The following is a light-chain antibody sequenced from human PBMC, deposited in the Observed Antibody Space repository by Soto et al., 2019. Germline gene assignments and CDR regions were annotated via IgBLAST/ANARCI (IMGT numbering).Light chain of an antibody. CDR2: DAS. CDR3: QQYNSYSHT. CDR1: PSISSW. Sequence: DIQMTQSPSTLSASVGDRVTITCRASPSISSWLALYQQKPGKAPKLLIYDASSLESGVPSRFSGSGSGTEFTLTISSLQPDDFATYYCQQYNSYSHTFGQGTKLEIK. V-gene: IGKV1-5*01. J-gene: IGKJ2*01.